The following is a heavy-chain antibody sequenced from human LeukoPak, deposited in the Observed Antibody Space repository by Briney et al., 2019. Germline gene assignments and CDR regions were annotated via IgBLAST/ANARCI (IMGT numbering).Heavy chain of an antibody. J-gene: IGHJ4*02. CDR3: ASYTYYYDIIDY. Sequence: SETLSLTCTVSGGSISSSSYYWGWIRQPPGKGLEWIGSIYYSGSTYYNPSLKSRVTISVDTSKNQFSLKLSSVTAADTAVYYCASYTYYYDIIDYWGQGTLVTVSS. D-gene: IGHD3-22*01. V-gene: IGHV4-39*01. CDR1: GGSISSSSYY. CDR2: IYYSGST.